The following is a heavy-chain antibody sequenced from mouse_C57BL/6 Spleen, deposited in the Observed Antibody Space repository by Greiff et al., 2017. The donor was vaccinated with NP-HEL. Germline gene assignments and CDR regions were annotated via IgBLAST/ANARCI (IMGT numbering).Heavy chain of an antibody. V-gene: IGHV1-55*01. J-gene: IGHJ3*01. Sequence: VQLQQPGAELVKPGASVKMSCKASGYTFTSYWITWVKQRPGQGLEWIGDIYPGSGSTNYNEKFKSKATLTVDTSSSTAYMQLSSLTSEDFSVYYCAGGNLAWFAYWGQGTLVTVSA. D-gene: IGHD2-1*01. CDR3: AGGNLAWFAY. CDR1: GYTFTSYW. CDR2: IYPGSGST.